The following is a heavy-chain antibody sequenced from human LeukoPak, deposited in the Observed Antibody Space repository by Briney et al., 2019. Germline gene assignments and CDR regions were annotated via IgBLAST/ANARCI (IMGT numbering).Heavy chain of an antibody. CDR1: GASISRYF. V-gene: IGHV4-4*07. Sequence: SETLSLTCTVSGASISRYFSTWIRQPAGKGLEWIGRIYTRGNTDYNPSLKSRVTMSLDTSRNQFSLKLSSVTAADTAVYYCAIKDGDYWGQGTLVTVSS. CDR2: IYTRGNT. CDR3: AIKDGDY. J-gene: IGHJ4*02.